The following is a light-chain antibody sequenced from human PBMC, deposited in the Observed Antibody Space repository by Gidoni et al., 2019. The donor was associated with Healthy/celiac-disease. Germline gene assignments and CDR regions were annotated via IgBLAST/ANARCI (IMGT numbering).Light chain of an antibody. CDR2: AAS. Sequence: DIQMTQSPSSLSASVGDRVTITCRASQGISNYLAWYQQKPGKVPKLLIYAASTLQSGVPSRFSGSGSGTDFTLTISSLQPEDVATYYCQKYNSAPRGLTFXGXTKVEIK. J-gene: IGKJ4*01. CDR3: QKYNSAPRGLT. V-gene: IGKV1-27*01. CDR1: QGISNY.